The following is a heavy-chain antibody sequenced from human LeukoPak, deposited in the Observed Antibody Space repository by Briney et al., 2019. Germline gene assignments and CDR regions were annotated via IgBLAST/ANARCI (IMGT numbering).Heavy chain of an antibody. CDR3: ARQAYGSHFDAFDI. V-gene: IGHV5-51*01. D-gene: IGHD3-22*01. CDR1: GYRFTTDY. CDR2: IYPDDSET. Sequence: PGESLKISCKASGYRFTTDYIGWVRQMPGKGLEWMGIIYPDDSETNYSPSFQGQVSMSVDKSITTAYLQWSSLKASDTAIYYCARQAYGSHFDAFDIWGQGTMVTVSS. J-gene: IGHJ3*02.